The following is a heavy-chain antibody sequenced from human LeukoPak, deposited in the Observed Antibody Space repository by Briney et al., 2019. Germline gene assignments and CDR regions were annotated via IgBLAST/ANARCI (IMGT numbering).Heavy chain of an antibody. CDR3: ASPPPDTAMVDASDY. D-gene: IGHD5-18*01. CDR2: IIPIFGTA. Sequence: ASVKVSCKASGGTFSSYAISWVRQAPGQGLEWMGGIIPIFGTANYAQKFQGRVTITADESTSTAYMELSSLRSEDTAVYYCASPPPDTAMVDASDYWGQGTLVTVSS. V-gene: IGHV1-69*13. J-gene: IGHJ4*02. CDR1: GGTFSSYA.